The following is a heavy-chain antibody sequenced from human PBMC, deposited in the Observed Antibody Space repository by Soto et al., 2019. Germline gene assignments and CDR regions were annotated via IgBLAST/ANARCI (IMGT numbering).Heavy chain of an antibody. CDR2: IYDSGST. Sequence: SETLSLTCAVSGGSISGSSWWSWVRQSPGRGLEWIGEIYDSGSTNYNPSLKSRVTLSVDKSKNQLSLRLTSVTAADTAVYYCARESKSGRYYYFGFDVWGQGTTVTVSS. V-gene: IGHV4-4*02. D-gene: IGHD6-25*01. CDR1: GGSISGSSW. J-gene: IGHJ6*02. CDR3: ARESKSGRYYYFGFDV.